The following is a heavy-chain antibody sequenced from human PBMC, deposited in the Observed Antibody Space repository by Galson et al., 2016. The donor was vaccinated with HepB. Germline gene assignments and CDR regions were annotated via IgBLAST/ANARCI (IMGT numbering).Heavy chain of an antibody. D-gene: IGHD3-10*01. V-gene: IGHV3-30*18. CDR3: AKDKGTKYFDY. CDR1: GLSFSYCG. Sequence: SLRLSCAASGLSFSYCGMHWVRQAPGKGLEWVAVISFDGNNKYYVDFVKGRFTISRDDSKNTLYLQMNSLRAEDTAVYYCAKDKGTKYFDYWGRGTLVTVSS. J-gene: IGHJ4*02. CDR2: ISFDGNNK.